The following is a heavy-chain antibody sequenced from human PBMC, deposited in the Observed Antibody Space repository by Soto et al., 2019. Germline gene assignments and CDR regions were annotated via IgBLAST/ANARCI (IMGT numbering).Heavy chain of an antibody. Sequence: GGSLRLSCAASGFTFSSYSMNWVRQAPGKGLEWVSYISSSSSTIYYADSVKGRFTISRDNAKNPLYLQMNSLRDEDTAVYYCARDHVLLWFGELLSSHYYGMDVWGQGTTVTVSS. CDR3: ARDHVLLWFGELLSSHYYGMDV. V-gene: IGHV3-48*02. J-gene: IGHJ6*02. D-gene: IGHD3-10*01. CDR1: GFTFSSYS. CDR2: ISSSSSTI.